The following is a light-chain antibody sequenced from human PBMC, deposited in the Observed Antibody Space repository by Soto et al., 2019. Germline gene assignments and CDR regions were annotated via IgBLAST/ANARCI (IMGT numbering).Light chain of an antibody. Sequence: EIVLTQSPATLSLSPGERATLSCRASQSVSTFLAWYQQKPGQAPRLLIYDGSNRATGIPARFSGSGSGTDFTLTISSLEPEDFAVYYCQQRSNWPPTFGGGTKMEIK. V-gene: IGKV3-11*01. CDR1: QSVSTF. CDR2: DGS. J-gene: IGKJ4*01. CDR3: QQRSNWPPT.